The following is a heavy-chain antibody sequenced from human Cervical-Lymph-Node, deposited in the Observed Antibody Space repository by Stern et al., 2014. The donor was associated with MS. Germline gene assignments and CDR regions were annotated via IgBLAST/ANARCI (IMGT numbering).Heavy chain of an antibody. V-gene: IGHV1-69*01. Sequence: VQLLQPGSEVKKPGSSVKVSCKASGDTFSNYALSWVRQAPGQGLEWVGGLIPFLGATRCGQKFQGRVTITPEESTGTAFMELTGLTSEDTAVYFCALRRSYYVYWGQGTLVTVSS. D-gene: IGHD3-10*01. CDR3: ALRRSYYVY. CDR2: LIPFLGAT. CDR1: GDTFSNYA. J-gene: IGHJ4*02.